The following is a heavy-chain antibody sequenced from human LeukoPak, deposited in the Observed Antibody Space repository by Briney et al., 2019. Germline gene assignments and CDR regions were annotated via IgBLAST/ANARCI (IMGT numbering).Heavy chain of an antibody. D-gene: IGHD5-24*01. V-gene: IGHV1-46*01. J-gene: IGHJ6*03. CDR1: GYTFTSYY. Sequence: ASVKVSCKASGYTFTSYYMHWVRQAPGQGLEWMGIINPSGGSTSYAQKFQGRVTMTRDMSTSTVYMELSSLRAEDSAVFYCARDGYNPALYYMDVWGKGTTVTVSS. CDR2: INPSGGST. CDR3: ARDGYNPALYYMDV.